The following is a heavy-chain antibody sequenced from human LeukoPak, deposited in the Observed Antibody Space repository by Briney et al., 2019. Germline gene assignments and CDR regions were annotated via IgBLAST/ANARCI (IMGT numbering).Heavy chain of an antibody. V-gene: IGHV4-34*01. CDR1: GGSFSGYY. J-gene: IGHJ4*02. Sequence: SETLSLTCAVYGGSFSGYYWSWIRQPPGKGLEWIGEINHSGSTNYNPSLKSRVTISVDTSKNQFSLKLSSVTAADTAVYYCASFAVAPGGRDYWGQGTLVTVSS. D-gene: IGHD1-26*01. CDR3: ASFAVAPGGRDY. CDR2: INHSGST.